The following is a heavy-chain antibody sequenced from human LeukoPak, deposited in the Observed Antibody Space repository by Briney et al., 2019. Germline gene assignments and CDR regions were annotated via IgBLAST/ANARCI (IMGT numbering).Heavy chain of an antibody. J-gene: IGHJ3*02. Sequence: GGSLRLSCAASGFTFSSYVTSWVRQAPGKGLEWVSAVSGSGGNTYYTDSVKGRFSISRDNSKNTLYLQMNGLRAEDTAVYYCARVRGLSPAFDIWGQGTMVTVSS. D-gene: IGHD4/OR15-4a*01. CDR1: GFTFSSYV. V-gene: IGHV3-23*01. CDR2: VSGSGGNT. CDR3: ARVRGLSPAFDI.